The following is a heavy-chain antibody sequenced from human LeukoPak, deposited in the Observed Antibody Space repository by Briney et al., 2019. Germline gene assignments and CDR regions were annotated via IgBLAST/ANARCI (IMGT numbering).Heavy chain of an antibody. CDR3: AKPTDTYYDFWSGYRIPLFDY. J-gene: IGHJ4*02. V-gene: IGHV3-23*01. D-gene: IGHD3-3*01. Sequence: QPGGSLRLSCAASGFTFSSYAMSWVRQAPGKGLEWVSAISGSGGSTYYADSVKGRFTISRDNSKNTLYLQMNSLRAEDTAVYYCAKPTDTYYDFWSGYRIPLFDYWGQGTLVTVSS. CDR1: GFTFSSYA. CDR2: ISGSGGST.